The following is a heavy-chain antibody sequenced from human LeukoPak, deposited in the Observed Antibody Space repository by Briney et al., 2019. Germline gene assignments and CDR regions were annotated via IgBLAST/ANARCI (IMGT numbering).Heavy chain of an antibody. J-gene: IGHJ3*02. CDR1: GFTVSSNY. CDR3: AREITMVRGGQAFDI. V-gene: IGHV3-66*01. Sequence: GGSLRLSCAASGFTVSSNYMSWVRQAPGKGLEWVSVIYSGGSTYYADSVKGRFTISRDNSKNTPYLQMNSLRAEDTAVCYCAREITMVRGGQAFDIWGQGTMVTVSS. D-gene: IGHD3-10*01. CDR2: IYSGGST.